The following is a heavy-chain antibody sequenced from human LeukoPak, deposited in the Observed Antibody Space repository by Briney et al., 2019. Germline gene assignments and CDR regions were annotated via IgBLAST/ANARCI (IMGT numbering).Heavy chain of an antibody. J-gene: IGHJ5*02. CDR2: INPNNGNT. CDR3: ARDFTPPHCTTPNCPRGGWFDP. CDR1: DYTFASYG. D-gene: IGHD2-8*01. Sequence: ASVKVSWKAYDYTFASYGISWVRQAPVQGLEWMGWINPNNGNTRYAENLQGRVTMTTDISTSTAYMELRSLRSDDTAIYYCARDFTPPHCTTPNCPRGGWFDPWGQGTLVTVSS. V-gene: IGHV1-18*01.